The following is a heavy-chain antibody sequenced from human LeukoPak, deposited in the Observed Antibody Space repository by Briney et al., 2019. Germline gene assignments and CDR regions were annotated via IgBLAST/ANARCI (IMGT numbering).Heavy chain of an antibody. V-gene: IGHV4-59*01. J-gene: IGHJ5*02. CDR3: ARVVSNYMPDSPSNWFDP. CDR1: GGSISSYY. Sequence: SETLSLTCTVSGGSISSYYWSWIRQPPGKGLEWLGYIYYSGSTNYNPSLKSRVTISIDTSKNQFSLKLSSVTAADTAVYYCARVVSNYMPDSPSNWFDPWGKGTLVTVSS. CDR2: IYYSGST. D-gene: IGHD2-2*01.